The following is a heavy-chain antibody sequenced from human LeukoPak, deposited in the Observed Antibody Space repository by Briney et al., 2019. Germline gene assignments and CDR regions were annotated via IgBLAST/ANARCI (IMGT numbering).Heavy chain of an antibody. Sequence: ASVKVSCKASGYTFTGYYMHWVRQAPGQGLEWMGRINPNSGGTNYAQKFQGGVTMTRDTSISTAYVELSRLRSDDTAVYYCAREPYDFWSGTTTDYWGQGTLVTVSS. D-gene: IGHD3-3*01. CDR3: AREPYDFWSGTTTDY. J-gene: IGHJ4*02. V-gene: IGHV1-2*06. CDR1: GYTFTGYY. CDR2: INPNSGGT.